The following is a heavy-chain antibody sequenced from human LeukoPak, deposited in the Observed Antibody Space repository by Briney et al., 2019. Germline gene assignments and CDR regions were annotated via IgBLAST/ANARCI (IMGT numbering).Heavy chain of an antibody. V-gene: IGHV4-30-4*01. J-gene: IGHJ4*02. D-gene: IGHD1-26*01. Sequence: SQTLSLTCTVSGGSISSGDYYWSWIRQPPGKGLEWIGYIYYSGSTYYNPSLKSRVTISVDTSKNQFSLKLSSMTAADTAVYYCARDHSGSYYFDYWGQGTLVTVSS. CDR3: ARDHSGSYYFDY. CDR2: IYYSGST. CDR1: GGSISSGDYY.